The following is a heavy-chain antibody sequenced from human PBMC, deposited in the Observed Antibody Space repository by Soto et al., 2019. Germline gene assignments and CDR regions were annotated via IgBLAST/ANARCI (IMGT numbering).Heavy chain of an antibody. CDR1: GYTFTNYD. CDR3: SREVNFYGLDV. CDR2: MNPNSGNT. Sequence: ASVKVSCKASGYTFTNYDINWVRQATGQGLEWMGWMNPNSGNTGYAQKFQGRVTTTRNTPISTAYMELSSLRSEDTAVYYCSREVNFYGLDVWGQGTTVTVSS. V-gene: IGHV1-8*01. J-gene: IGHJ6*02.